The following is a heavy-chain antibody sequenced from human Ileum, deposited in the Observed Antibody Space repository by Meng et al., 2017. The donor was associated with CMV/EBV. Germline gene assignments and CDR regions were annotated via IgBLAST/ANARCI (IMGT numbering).Heavy chain of an antibody. Sequence: GGSLRLSCAASGFIFSNYWMSWVRQAPGKGREWVANIKLDGRATNYMDAVKGRFTISRDNAKKSLYLQMNSLRAEDTAVYYCTRDTPKQLGHDPWGQGTLVTVSS. J-gene: IGHJ5*02. D-gene: IGHD1-1*01. V-gene: IGHV3-7*01. CDR2: IKLDGRAT. CDR3: TRDTPKQLGHDP. CDR1: GFIFSNYW.